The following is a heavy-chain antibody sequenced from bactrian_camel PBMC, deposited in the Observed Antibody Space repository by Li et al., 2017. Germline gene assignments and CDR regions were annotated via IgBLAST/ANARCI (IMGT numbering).Heavy chain of an antibody. Sequence: HVQLVESGGGSVQAGGSLRLSCVASQGTDSRFSGGDCMGWFRQAPGKQREGVATTYIGGGASYYADSAKGRFTISQDYAKPTLYLQMNALKFEDTAVYYCAVEVPCMGWSMPAPKASDFGHWGQGTQVTVS. V-gene: IGHV3S54*01. CDR1: QGTDSRFSGGDC. J-gene: IGHJ6*01. CDR2: TYIGGGAS. D-gene: IGHD3*01. CDR3: AVEVPCMGWSMPAPKASDFGH.